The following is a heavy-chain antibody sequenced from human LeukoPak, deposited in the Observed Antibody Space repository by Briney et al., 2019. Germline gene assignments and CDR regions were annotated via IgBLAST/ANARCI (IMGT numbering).Heavy chain of an antibody. V-gene: IGHV1-46*01. CDR2: INPSGGST. Sequence: ASVKVSCKASGYTFTSYYMHWVRQAPGQGLEWMGIINPSGGSTSYAQKFQGRVTMTRDTSTSTVYMELSSLRSEDTAVYYCARDSSSPREKYYMDVWGKGTTVTVSS. CDR3: ARDSSSPREKYYMDV. D-gene: IGHD6-6*01. J-gene: IGHJ6*03. CDR1: GYTFTSYY.